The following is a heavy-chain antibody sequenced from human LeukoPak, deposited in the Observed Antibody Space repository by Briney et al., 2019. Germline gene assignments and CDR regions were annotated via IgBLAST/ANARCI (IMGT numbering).Heavy chain of an antibody. CDR3: ARDSYYDFWSGYYDEDKNWFDP. CDR1: GFTFSDYY. CDR2: ISSSGSTI. J-gene: IGHJ5*02. Sequence: GGSLRLSCAASGFTFSDYYMSWIRQAPGKGLEWVSYISSSGSTIYYADSVKGRFTISRDNAKNSLYLQMNSLRAEDTAVYYCARDSYYDFWSGYYDEDKNWFDPWGQGTLVTVSS. D-gene: IGHD3-3*01. V-gene: IGHV3-11*04.